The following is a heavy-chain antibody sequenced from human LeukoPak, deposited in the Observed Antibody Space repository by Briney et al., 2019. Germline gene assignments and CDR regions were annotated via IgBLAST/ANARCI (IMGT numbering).Heavy chain of an antibody. V-gene: IGHV3-9*01. CDR3: AKGRGYSYGGYYYYGMDV. Sequence: GGSLRLSCAASGFTFDDYAMHWVRQAPGKGLEWVSGISWNSGSIGYADSVKGRFTISRDNAKNSLYLQMNSLRAEDTALYYCAKGRGYSYGGYYYYGMDVWGQGTTVTVSS. J-gene: IGHJ6*02. CDR1: GFTFDDYA. D-gene: IGHD5-18*01. CDR2: ISWNSGSI.